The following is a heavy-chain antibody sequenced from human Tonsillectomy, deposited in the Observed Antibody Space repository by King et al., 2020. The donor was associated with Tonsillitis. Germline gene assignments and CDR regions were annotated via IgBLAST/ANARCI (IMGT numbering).Heavy chain of an antibody. Sequence: QLQESGPGLVKPSETLSLTCTVSGGSMSPYYWSWIRQPPGKGLEWIGYIYYSGSTDSNPSLKSRVPISVDTSKNQFSLKLSSVTAADTAVYYCARASTAIAADFDYWGQGTLVTVSS. CDR1: GGSMSPYY. J-gene: IGHJ4*02. CDR3: ARASTAIAADFDY. D-gene: IGHD6-13*01. V-gene: IGHV4-59*13. CDR2: IYYSGST.